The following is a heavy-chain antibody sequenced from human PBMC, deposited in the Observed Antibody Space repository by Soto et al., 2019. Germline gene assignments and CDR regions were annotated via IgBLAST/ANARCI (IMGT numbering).Heavy chain of an antibody. Sequence: QVQLVQSGAEVKKPGSSVKVSCKAFGGTFNSYSFIWVRQAPGQGLEWMGGIVPAFGTTIYAEKLQGRVTFMADKSASTAYMELSSLRIEDTAVYYCARAGVGSNGGSYYFYGLDVWGQGTTVTVSS. J-gene: IGHJ6*02. V-gene: IGHV1-69*06. CDR3: ARAGVGSNGGSYYFYGLDV. CDR1: GGTFNSYS. D-gene: IGHD2-15*01. CDR2: IVPAFGTT.